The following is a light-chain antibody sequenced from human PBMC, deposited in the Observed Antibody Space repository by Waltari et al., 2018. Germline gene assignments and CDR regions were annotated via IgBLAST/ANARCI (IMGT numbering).Light chain of an antibody. V-gene: IGKV4-1*01. CDR2: WAS. J-gene: IGKJ2*01. CDR3: LQYFDVPQT. CDR1: VFLSSKDKNC. Sequence: VFLSSKDKNCVEWYQHRPGQPPKLLIYWASIREAGVPDRFTGSGSGTQFTLTISSLQAEDVAVYFCLQYFDVPQTFGQGTKLEI.